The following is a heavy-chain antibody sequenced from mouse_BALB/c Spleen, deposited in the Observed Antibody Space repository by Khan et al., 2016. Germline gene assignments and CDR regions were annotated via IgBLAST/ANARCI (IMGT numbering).Heavy chain of an antibody. Sequence: EVELVESGGGLVKPGGSLKLSCAASGFTFSSYAMSWVRQTPEKRLEWVASISSGGSTFYPDILKDRFTIPRDTARNILYLQMSSLRSEDTAMYYCASKVYYFDYWGQGTTLTVSS. J-gene: IGHJ2*01. CDR2: ISSGGST. CDR3: ASKVYYFDY. V-gene: IGHV5-6-5*01. CDR1: GFTFSSYA.